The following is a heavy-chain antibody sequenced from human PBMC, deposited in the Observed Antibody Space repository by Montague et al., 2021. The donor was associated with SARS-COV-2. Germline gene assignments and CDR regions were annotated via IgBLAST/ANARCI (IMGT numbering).Heavy chain of an antibody. J-gene: IGHJ4*02. Sequence: SLRLSCAASGFTFSSYWMSWVRQAPGKGLEWVANIKQDGSEKYYVDSVKGRFTISRDNSRNSLYLQMNSLRAEDTAVYYCARHGDFRYYYFDYWGQGTLVTVSS. CDR3: ARHGDFRYYYFDY. V-gene: IGHV3-7*01. CDR1: GFTFSSYW. CDR2: IKQDGSEK. D-gene: IGHD2/OR15-2a*01.